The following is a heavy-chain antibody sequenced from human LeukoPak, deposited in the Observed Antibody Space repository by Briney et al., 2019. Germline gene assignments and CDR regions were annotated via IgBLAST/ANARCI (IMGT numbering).Heavy chain of an antibody. CDR2: IYYSGST. Sequence: SETLSLTCTVSGVSISSTSYYWAWIRQPPGKGLEWIGSIYYSGSTSYHPSLRSRVTISVDTSKDQFSLKLSSVAAADTAVYYCARTQYSTSPEGYYYYYMDVWGKGTTLTVSS. V-gene: IGHV4-39*01. J-gene: IGHJ6*03. D-gene: IGHD6-6*01. CDR1: GVSISSTSYY. CDR3: ARTQYSTSPEGYYYYYMDV.